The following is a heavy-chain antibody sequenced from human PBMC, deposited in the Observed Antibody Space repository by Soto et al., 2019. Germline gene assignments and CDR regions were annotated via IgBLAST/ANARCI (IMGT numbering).Heavy chain of an antibody. D-gene: IGHD2-8*01. CDR1: GFTFSGSA. CDR2: IVVGSGKA. V-gene: IGHV1-58*01. J-gene: IGHJ4*02. CDR3: TVDTYGPDY. Sequence: QVQLVQSGPEVRKPGDSVTVSCKTSGFTFSGSAVQWVRQIRGQGLEWIGWIVVGSGKAKYAPKFQQRVTISRDKSTITAYLEVNSLRHGDTAIYYCTVDTYGPDYWGQGTLVTVSS.